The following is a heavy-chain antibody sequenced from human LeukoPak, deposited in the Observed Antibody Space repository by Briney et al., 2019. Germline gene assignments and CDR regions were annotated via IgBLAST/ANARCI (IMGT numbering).Heavy chain of an antibody. CDR3: ARDAWQLVFLFDY. D-gene: IGHD6-13*01. CDR2: MSYDGSKK. CDR1: GFTFSSYA. J-gene: IGHJ4*02. V-gene: IGHV3-30*01. Sequence: GGSLRLSCAASGFTFSSYAMHWVRQAPGKGLEWVAVMSYDGSKKYFSDSVKGRFTISRDNSKSTLYLQMNSLRAEDTAVYYCARDAWQLVFLFDYWGQGTLVTVSS.